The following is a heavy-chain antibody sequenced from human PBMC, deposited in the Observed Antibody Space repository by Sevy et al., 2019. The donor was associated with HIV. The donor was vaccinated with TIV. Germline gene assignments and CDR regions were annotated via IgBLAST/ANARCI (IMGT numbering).Heavy chain of an antibody. J-gene: IGHJ5*02. CDR2: IYSGGST. Sequence: GGSLRLSCAASGFTVSSNYMSWVRQAPGKGLEWVSVIYSGGSTYYADSVKGRFTIYRDNSKNTLYLQMNSLRAEDTAVYYCARALGMTNWFDPWGQGTLVTVSS. CDR1: GFTVSSNY. V-gene: IGHV3-53*01. CDR3: ARALGMTNWFDP. D-gene: IGHD1-20*01.